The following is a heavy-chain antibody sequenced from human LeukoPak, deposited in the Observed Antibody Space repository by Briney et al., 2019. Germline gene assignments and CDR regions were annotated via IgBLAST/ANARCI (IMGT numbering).Heavy chain of an antibody. V-gene: IGHV3-7*01. CDR1: GFTFSSYW. CDR2: IKQDGSEK. CDR3: ARDPMYYYGSGSYYDDY. Sequence: SGGSLRLSCAASGFTFSSYWMSWVRQAPGKGLEWVANIKQDGSEKYYVDSVKGRFTISRDNAKNSLYLQMNSLRAEDTAVYYCARDPMYYYGSGSYYDDYWGQGTLATVSS. J-gene: IGHJ4*02. D-gene: IGHD3-10*01.